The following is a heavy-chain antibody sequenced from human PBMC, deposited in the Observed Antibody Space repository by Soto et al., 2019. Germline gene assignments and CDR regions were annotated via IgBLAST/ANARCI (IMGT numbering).Heavy chain of an antibody. J-gene: IGHJ6*02. Sequence: QVQLVQSGAEVKKPGASVKVSCKASGYTFTSYGISWVRQAPGQGLEWMGWISAYNGNTNYAQKLQGRVTMTTDTTTSTAYMELRSLRSDDTAVYYCARTYEMEWLLLDYYYSGMDVWGQGTTVTVSS. D-gene: IGHD3-3*01. CDR2: ISAYNGNT. V-gene: IGHV1-18*01. CDR3: ARTYEMEWLLLDYYYSGMDV. CDR1: GYTFTSYG.